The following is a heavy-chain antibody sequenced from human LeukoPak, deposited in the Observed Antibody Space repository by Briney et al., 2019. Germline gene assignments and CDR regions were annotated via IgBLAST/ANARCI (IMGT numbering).Heavy chain of an antibody. J-gene: IGHJ4*02. V-gene: IGHV3-30-3*01. Sequence: GGSLRLSYAASGFTFSSYAMHWVRQAPGKGLEWVAVISYDGSNKYYADSVKGRFTISRDNSKNTLYLQMNSLRAEDTAVYYCARPTYYYDSSGLFDYWGQGTLVTVSS. CDR3: ARPTYYYDSSGLFDY. CDR2: ISYDGSNK. CDR1: GFTFSSYA. D-gene: IGHD3-22*01.